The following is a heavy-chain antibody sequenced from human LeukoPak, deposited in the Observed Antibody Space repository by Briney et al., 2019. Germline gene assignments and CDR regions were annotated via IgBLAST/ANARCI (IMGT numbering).Heavy chain of an antibody. CDR3: AREYYDILTGTIDY. Sequence: GGSLRLSCAASGFTFSSYAMHWVRQAPGKGLEWVAVISYDGSNKYYADSVKGRFTISRDNSKNTLYLQMNSLRAEDTAVYYCAREYYDILTGTIDYWGQGILVTVSS. D-gene: IGHD3-9*01. CDR2: ISYDGSNK. J-gene: IGHJ4*02. CDR1: GFTFSSYA. V-gene: IGHV3-30-3*01.